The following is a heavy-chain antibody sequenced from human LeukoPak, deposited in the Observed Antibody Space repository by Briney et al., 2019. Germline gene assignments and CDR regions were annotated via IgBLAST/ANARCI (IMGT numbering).Heavy chain of an antibody. CDR1: GGSFSGYY. CDR2: INHSGST. Sequence: SETLSLTCAVYGGSFSGYYWSWIRQPPGKGLEWIGEINHSGSTNYNPSLKSRVTISVDTSKNQFSLKLSSVTAADTAVYYCARVARGVGVVTMGSFDYWGQGTLVTVSS. CDR3: ARVARGVGVVTMGSFDY. J-gene: IGHJ4*02. D-gene: IGHD4-11*01. V-gene: IGHV4-34*01.